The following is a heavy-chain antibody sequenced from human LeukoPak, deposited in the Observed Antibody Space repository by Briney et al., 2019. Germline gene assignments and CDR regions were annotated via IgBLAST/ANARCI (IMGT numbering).Heavy chain of an antibody. V-gene: IGHV5-51*01. CDR2: IYPGDSDT. CDR3: ATALFSSTWYAGSDY. J-gene: IGHJ4*02. D-gene: IGHD6-13*01. CDR1: GYSFTSFW. Sequence: GESLKISCKGSGYSFTSFWIGWVRQMPGKGLEWMGVIYPGDSDTRYSPSFQGQVTISADKSINTAYLQWGSLKASDTAMYYCATALFSSTWYAGSDYWGQGTLVTVSS.